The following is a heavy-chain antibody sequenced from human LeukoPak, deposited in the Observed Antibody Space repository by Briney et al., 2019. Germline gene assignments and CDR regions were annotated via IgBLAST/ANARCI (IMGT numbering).Heavy chain of an antibody. CDR1: GFTFSSYG. CDR2: IRYDGSNK. CDR3: AKDQCITMVRGGCYMDV. Sequence: GGSLRLSCAASGFTFSSYGMHWVRQAPGKGLEWVAFIRYDGSNKYYADSVKGRFTISRDNSKNTLYLQMNSLRAEDTAVYYCAKDQCITMVRGGCYMDVWGKRTTVTISS. D-gene: IGHD3-10*01. J-gene: IGHJ6*03. V-gene: IGHV3-30*02.